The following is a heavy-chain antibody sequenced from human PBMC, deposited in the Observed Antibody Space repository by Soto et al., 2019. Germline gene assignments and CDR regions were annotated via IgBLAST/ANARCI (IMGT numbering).Heavy chain of an antibody. CDR1: GFSLSPGGVG. Sequence: SGPTLLNRTQTLTLTCTFSGFSLSPGGVGVGWIRQPPGKALEWLALIYWDDDKRYSPSLKSRLTITKDTSKNQVVLTMTNMDPVDTATYYCADRRVDDFWIDYWGQGTLVTVSS. V-gene: IGHV2-5*02. CDR2: IYWDDDK. J-gene: IGHJ4*02. D-gene: IGHD3-3*01. CDR3: ADRRVDDFWIDY.